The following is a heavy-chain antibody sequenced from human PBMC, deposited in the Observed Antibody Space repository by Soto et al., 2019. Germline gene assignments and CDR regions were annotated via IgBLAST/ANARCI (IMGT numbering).Heavy chain of an antibody. D-gene: IGHD2-21*02. CDR2: ITPSGGST. J-gene: IGHJ4*02. CDR1: GYTFTDYY. Sequence: ASVKVSCKASGYTFTDYYVHWVRQAPGQGLEWMGMITPSGGSTSYPQKFQGRVTMTRDTSTSTVYMELSSLRSEDTAVYYCARPDFGGNSLAYWGQGTLVTV. V-gene: IGHV1-46*01. CDR3: ARPDFGGNSLAY.